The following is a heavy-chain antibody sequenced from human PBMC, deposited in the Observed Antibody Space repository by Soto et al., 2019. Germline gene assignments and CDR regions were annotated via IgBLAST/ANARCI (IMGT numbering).Heavy chain of an antibody. D-gene: IGHD6-19*01. Sequence: PGGSLRLSCAASGCTFGSYGMNWVRQAPGKGLEWVSSISGYNSDMYYADSVKGRFTISRDNAKNSLYLQMNSLRAEDTAVYYCATGYSSGPHIDVWGQGTTVTVSS. CDR2: ISGYNSDM. V-gene: IGHV3-21*01. J-gene: IGHJ6*02. CDR1: GCTFGSYG. CDR3: ATGYSSGPHIDV.